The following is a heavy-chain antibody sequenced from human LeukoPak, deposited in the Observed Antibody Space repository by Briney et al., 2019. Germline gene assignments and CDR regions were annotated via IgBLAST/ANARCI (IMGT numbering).Heavy chain of an antibody. J-gene: IGHJ4*02. D-gene: IGHD3-16*01. Sequence: GGSLRLSCAASGFTFSSYGMHWVRQAPGKGLEWVAVISYDGSNKYYADSVKGRFTISRDNSKNALYLQMNSLRLEDTAVYYCVPNGGGPPYFDYWGQGTLVTVSS. CDR1: GFTFSSYG. CDR3: VPNGGGPPYFDY. CDR2: ISYDGSNK. V-gene: IGHV3-30*03.